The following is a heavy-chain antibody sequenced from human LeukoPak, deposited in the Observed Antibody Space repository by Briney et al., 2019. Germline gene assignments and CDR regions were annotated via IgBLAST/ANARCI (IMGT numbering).Heavy chain of an antibody. CDR3: ARAPHRYSGSYSDY. V-gene: IGHV1-18*01. CDR2: ISAYNGNT. Sequence: ASVKVSCKASGYTFTSYGISWVRQAPGQGLEWMGWISAYNGNTNYAQKLQGRVTVTTDTSTSTAYMELRSLRSDDTAVYYCARAPHRYSGSYSDYWGQGTLVTVSS. CDR1: GYTFTSYG. J-gene: IGHJ4*02. D-gene: IGHD1-26*01.